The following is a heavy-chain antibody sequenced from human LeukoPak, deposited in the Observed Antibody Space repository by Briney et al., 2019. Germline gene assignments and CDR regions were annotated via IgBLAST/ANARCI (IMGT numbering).Heavy chain of an antibody. V-gene: IGHV3-49*03. CDR2: IRRKASGGAI. CDR1: GFSFADEA. J-gene: IGHJ4*02. Sequence: GGSLRLSCTTSGFSFADEALSWFRQAPGKGLEWVGFIRRKASGGAIEYAASVKGRFTISRDDSNGIAYLQMNSLRAGDTAVYYCSRAQSGSGLGYWGQGTLVTVSS. CDR3: SRAQSGSGLGY. D-gene: IGHD6-25*01.